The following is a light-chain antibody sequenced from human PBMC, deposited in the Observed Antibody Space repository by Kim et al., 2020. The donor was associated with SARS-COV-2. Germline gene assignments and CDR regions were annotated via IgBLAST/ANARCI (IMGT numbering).Light chain of an antibody. V-gene: IGLV2-14*03. J-gene: IGLJ1*01. CDR2: DVN. CDR1: SSDVGAYDY. CDR3: ASFTSNSTPS. Sequence: QSALTQPASVSGSPGQSITISCTGTSSDVGAYDYVSWYQQHPGKAPKLMIYDVNNRPSGVSNRFSGSKSDNTASLTISGLQPEDEADYYCASFTSNSTPSFGTGTKVTVL.